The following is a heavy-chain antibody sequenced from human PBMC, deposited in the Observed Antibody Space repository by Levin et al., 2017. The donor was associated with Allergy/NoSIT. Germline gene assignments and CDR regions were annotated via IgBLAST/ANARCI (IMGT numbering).Heavy chain of an antibody. D-gene: IGHD3-9*01. Sequence: PGESLKISCAASGFTFSSYDMHWVRQATGKGLEWVSAIGTAGDTYYPGSVKGRFTISRENAKNSLYLQMNSLRAGDTAVYYCARWGYDILTGYYKVDPSGAFDIWGQGTMVTVSS. V-gene: IGHV3-13*01. CDR1: GFTFSSYD. CDR2: IGTAGDT. CDR3: ARWGYDILTGYYKVDPSGAFDI. J-gene: IGHJ3*02.